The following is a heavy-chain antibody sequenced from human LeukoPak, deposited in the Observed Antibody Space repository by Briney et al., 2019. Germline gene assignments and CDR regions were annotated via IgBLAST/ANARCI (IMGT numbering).Heavy chain of an antibody. CDR3: ARVNYYDSSGYYASNDAFDI. J-gene: IGHJ3*02. Sequence: GASVKVSCKASGYTFTGYYMHWVRQAPGQGLEWMGWINPNSGGTNYAQKFQGRVTMTRDTSISTAYMELSRLRSDDTAVYYCARVNYYDSSGYYASNDAFDIWGQGTMVTVSS. CDR2: INPNSGGT. V-gene: IGHV1-2*02. D-gene: IGHD3-22*01. CDR1: GYTFTGYY.